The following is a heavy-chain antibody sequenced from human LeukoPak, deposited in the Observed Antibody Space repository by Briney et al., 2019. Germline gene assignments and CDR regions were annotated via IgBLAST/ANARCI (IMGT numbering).Heavy chain of an antibody. CDR1: GFTFDDYA. Sequence: GRSLRLSCAASGFTFDDYAMHCVRQDPGKGPEWVSGISWNSGSIGYADSVKGRFTISRDNAKNSLYLQMNSLRAEDMALYYCAKDAKPSYSSGWYYFDYWGQGTLVTVSS. CDR3: AKDAKPSYSSGWYYFDY. CDR2: ISWNSGSI. V-gene: IGHV3-9*03. D-gene: IGHD6-19*01. J-gene: IGHJ4*02.